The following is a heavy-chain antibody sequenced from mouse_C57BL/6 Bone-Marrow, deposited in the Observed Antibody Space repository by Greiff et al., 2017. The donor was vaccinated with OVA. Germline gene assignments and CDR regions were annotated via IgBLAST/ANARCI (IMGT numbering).Heavy chain of an antibody. D-gene: IGHD2-2*01. V-gene: IGHV5-17*01. J-gene: IGHJ4*01. CDR3: ARPGWLPPAMDY. Sequence: EVQLVESGGGLVKPGGSLKLSCAASGFTFSNYGMHWVRQAPEQGLEWVAYISRSSSTIYYADTVKGRFTLSRDNAKNTLFLQMTSLRSEDTAMYYCARPGWLPPAMDYWGQGTSVTVSS. CDR2: ISRSSSTI. CDR1: GFTFSNYG.